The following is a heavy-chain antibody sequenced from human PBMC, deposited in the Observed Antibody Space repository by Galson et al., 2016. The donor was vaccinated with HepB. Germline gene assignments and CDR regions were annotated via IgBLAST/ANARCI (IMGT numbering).Heavy chain of an antibody. CDR1: GFSSSKFV. J-gene: IGHJ4*02. D-gene: IGHD6-19*01. CDR3: AKDLGVSGCPFDY. Sequence: SLRLSCAASGFSSSKFVMSWFRQAPGKGLEWVASITAGGGSTFAADSVTGRFTISRDNSENTLYLQLNNLRVEDTAVYYCAKDLGVSGCPFDYWGQGTLVTVSS. CDR2: ITAGGGST. V-gene: IGHV3-23*01.